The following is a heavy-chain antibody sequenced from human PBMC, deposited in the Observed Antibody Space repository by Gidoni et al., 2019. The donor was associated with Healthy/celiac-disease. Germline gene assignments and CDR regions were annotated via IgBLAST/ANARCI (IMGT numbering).Heavy chain of an antibody. CDR3: ARAVGTAQNY. V-gene: IGHV3-21*01. CDR2: ISSSSSYI. J-gene: IGHJ4*02. CDR1: GFTFSRYS. Sequence: EVQLVESGGGLVKPGWSLRLSCAASGFTFSRYSMNCVRQAPGKGLEWVSSISSSSSYIYYADSVKGRFTISRDNAKNSLYLQMNSLRAEDTAVYYCARAVGTAQNYWGQGTLVTVSS. D-gene: IGHD5-18*01.